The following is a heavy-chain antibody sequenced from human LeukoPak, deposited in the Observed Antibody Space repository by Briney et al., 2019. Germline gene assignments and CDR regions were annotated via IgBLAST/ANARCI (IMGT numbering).Heavy chain of an antibody. CDR2: IWYDGSNK. CDR1: GFTFSSYG. CDR3: ARWDFYGSGSSLDY. J-gene: IGHJ4*02. V-gene: IGHV3-33*01. Sequence: PGGSLRLSCAASGFTFSSYGMHWVRQAPGKGLEWAAVIWYDGSNKYYADSVKGRFTISRDNSKNTLYLQMNSLRAEDTAVYYCARWDFYGSGSSLDYWGQGTLVTVSS. D-gene: IGHD3-10*01.